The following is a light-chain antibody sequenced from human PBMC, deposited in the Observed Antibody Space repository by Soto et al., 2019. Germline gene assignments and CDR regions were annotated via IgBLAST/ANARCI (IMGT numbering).Light chain of an antibody. Sequence: QSVLTQPPSVSGAPGRRVTISCPGRGSNIGAGYDVHWYKQLPGTAPNSLMYSSTNRPSGVPDRFSGSKSGTSASLAITGLQAEDEADYYCQSYDNTLTVVFGGGTKLTVL. CDR3: QSYDNTLTVV. J-gene: IGLJ2*01. CDR1: GSNIGAGYD. V-gene: IGLV1-40*01. CDR2: SST.